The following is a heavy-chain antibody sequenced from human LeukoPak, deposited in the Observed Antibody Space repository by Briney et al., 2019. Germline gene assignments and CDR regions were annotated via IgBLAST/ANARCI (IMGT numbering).Heavy chain of an antibody. D-gene: IGHD6-19*01. CDR3: AKDFGAAVAGTGGALDV. CDR1: GFTFDDYE. Sequence: PGGSLRLSCEGSGFTFDDYEMHWVRQSPGKGLEWVSSDHINSADSVKGRFAVSRDNAKNSVYLQINRVRPEDTALYFCAKDFGAAVAGTGGALDVWGQGVMVTVS. V-gene: IGHV3-9*01. CDR2: DHI. J-gene: IGHJ3*01.